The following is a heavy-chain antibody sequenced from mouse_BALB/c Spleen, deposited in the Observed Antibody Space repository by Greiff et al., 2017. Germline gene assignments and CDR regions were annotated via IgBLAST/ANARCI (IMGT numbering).Heavy chain of an antibody. Sequence: QVQLQQSGAELVRPGTSVKVSCKASGYAFTNYLIEWVKQRPGQGLEWIGVINPGSGGTNYNEKFKGKATLTADKSSSTAYMQLSSLTSDDSAVYFCAIITTVEFAYWGQGTLVTVSA. J-gene: IGHJ3*01. D-gene: IGHD1-1*01. V-gene: IGHV1-54*01. CDR2: INPGSGGT. CDR3: AIITTVEFAY. CDR1: GYAFTNYL.